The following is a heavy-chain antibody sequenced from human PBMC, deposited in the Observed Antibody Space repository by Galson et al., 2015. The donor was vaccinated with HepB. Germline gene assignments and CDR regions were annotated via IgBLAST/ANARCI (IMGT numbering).Heavy chain of an antibody. D-gene: IGHD1-26*01. V-gene: IGHV3-23*01. CDR2: ISGSGGST. Sequence: SLRLSCAASGFTFSSYAMSWVRQAPGKGLEWVSAISGSGGSTYYADSVKGRFTISRDNSKNTLYLQMNSLRAEDTAVYYCAKYFRRGSYFSGFDYWGQGTLVTVSS. J-gene: IGHJ4*02. CDR3: AKYFRRGSYFSGFDY. CDR1: GFTFSSYA.